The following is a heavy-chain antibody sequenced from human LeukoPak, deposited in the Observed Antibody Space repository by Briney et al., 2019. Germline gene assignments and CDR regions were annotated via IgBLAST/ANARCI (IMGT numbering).Heavy chain of an antibody. Sequence: ASVNVSCKSSVYTFTSYDINWVRQATGRGLEWMGWMNSNSGNTGYAQKFQGRVTMTKNTSISTAYMELSSLRSEDTAVYYCASSGGYDSADYWGQGTLVTVSS. CDR3: ASSGGYDSADY. CDR2: MNSNSGNT. V-gene: IGHV1-8*01. CDR1: VYTFTSYD. J-gene: IGHJ4*02. D-gene: IGHD5-12*01.